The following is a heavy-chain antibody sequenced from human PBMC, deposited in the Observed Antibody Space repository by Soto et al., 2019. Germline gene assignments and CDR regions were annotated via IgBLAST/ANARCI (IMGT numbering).Heavy chain of an antibody. V-gene: IGHV4-34*01. D-gene: IGHD2-2*01. Sequence: QVQLQQWGAGLLKPSETLSLTCAVYGGSFSGYYWSWIRQPPGKGLEWIGEINHSGSTNYNPSLTSRVTISVDTSKNQFSLKLSSVTAADTAVYYCARVPVVVPAAERWFDPWGQGTLVTVSS. J-gene: IGHJ5*02. CDR3: ARVPVVVPAAERWFDP. CDR2: INHSGST. CDR1: GGSFSGYY.